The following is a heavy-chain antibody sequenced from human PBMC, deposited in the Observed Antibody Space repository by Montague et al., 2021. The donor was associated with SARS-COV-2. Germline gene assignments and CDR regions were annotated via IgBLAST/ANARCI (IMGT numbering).Heavy chain of an antibody. Sequence: CAISGDSVASDVATWNWIEQSPARGLEWLGVTYYRSKWYNDYAESVKSRITIDPDTSKHQFSLHLNSVTPEDTAVYYCARIPVGSKYYFDFWGQGTLVTVSS. J-gene: IGHJ4*02. V-gene: IGHV6-1*01. CDR3: ARIPVGSKYYFDF. CDR2: TYYRSKWYN. CDR1: GDSVASDVAT. D-gene: IGHD2-2*01.